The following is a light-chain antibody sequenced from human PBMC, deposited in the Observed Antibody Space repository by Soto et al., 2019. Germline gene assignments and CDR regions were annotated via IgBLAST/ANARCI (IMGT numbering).Light chain of an antibody. CDR3: GTWDNSLNAVV. CDR2: ENN. Sequence: QSVLTQPPSVSAVPGQKVTISCSGSTSDIGNNYVSWYQQLPGTAPKLLIYENNKRPSGIPDRFSGSKSGTSATLGITGLQTGDEADYYCGTWDNSLNAVVFGGGTKLTVL. CDR1: TSDIGNNY. V-gene: IGLV1-51*02. J-gene: IGLJ2*01.